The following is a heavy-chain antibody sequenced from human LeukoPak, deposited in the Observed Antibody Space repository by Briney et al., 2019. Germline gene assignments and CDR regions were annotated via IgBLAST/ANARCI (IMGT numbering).Heavy chain of an antibody. J-gene: IGHJ3*02. CDR3: AREALVIGNAFDI. Sequence: GGSLRLSCAASGFTFSSYSMNWVRQAPGKGLEWVSSISSGSSYIYYADSVKGRFTISRDNAKNSLYLQMNSLKAEDTAVYYCAREALVIGNAFDIWDQGTMVTVSS. CDR1: GFTFSSYS. V-gene: IGHV3-21*01. CDR2: ISSGSSYI. D-gene: IGHD1-20*01.